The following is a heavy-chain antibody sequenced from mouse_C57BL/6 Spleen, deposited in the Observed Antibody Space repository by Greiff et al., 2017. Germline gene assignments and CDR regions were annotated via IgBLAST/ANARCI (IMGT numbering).Heavy chain of an antibody. V-gene: IGHV1-61*01. D-gene: IGHD2-3*01. J-gene: IGHJ1*03. CDR3: ERENDGYLV. CDR1: GYTFTSYW. Sequence: VQLQQPGAELVRPGSSVKLSCKASGYTFTSYWMDWVKQRPGQGLEWIGNIYPSDSETHYNQKFKDKATLTVDKSSSTAYMQLSSLTSEDSAVYCCERENDGYLVWGTGTTVTVSS. CDR2: IYPSDSET.